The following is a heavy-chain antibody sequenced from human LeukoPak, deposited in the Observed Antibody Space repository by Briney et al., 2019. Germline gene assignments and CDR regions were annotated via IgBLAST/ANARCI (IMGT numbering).Heavy chain of an antibody. V-gene: IGHV3-23*01. CDR2: IRGNGART. D-gene: IGHD4-17*01. CDR3: AKHQQIYGDSLMDV. J-gene: IGHJ6*02. CDR1: GFTFSNYA. Sequence: PGGSLRLSCAASGFTFSNYAMSWVRQAPGKGLEWVSSIRGNGARTDYADSVKGRFTISRDNSKNTLYLQMNSLRAEDTAMYYCAKHQQIYGDSLMDVWGQGTTVTVSS.